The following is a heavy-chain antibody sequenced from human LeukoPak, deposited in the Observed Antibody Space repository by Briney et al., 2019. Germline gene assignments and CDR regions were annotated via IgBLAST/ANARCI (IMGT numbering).Heavy chain of an antibody. Sequence: SVKVSCKASGGTFSNYAISWVRQAPGQGLEWMGGITPIFATPSYAQKFQGRVTITADESTSTAYMELSGLRPEDTAVYYCARWAGYCRITNCYSAFDYWGQGTLVTVSS. D-gene: IGHD2-2*02. V-gene: IGHV1-69*13. CDR1: GGTFSNYA. CDR2: ITPIFATP. J-gene: IGHJ4*02. CDR3: ARWAGYCRITNCYSAFDY.